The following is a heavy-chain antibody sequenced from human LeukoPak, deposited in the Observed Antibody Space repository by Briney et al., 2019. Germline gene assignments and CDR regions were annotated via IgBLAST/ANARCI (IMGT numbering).Heavy chain of an antibody. CDR1: GGSFSDHY. V-gene: IGHV4-34*01. CDR3: ARSYYYDGFDYSLGF. Sequence: SETLSLTCAVYGGSFSDHYWTWVRQPPGKGLEWIGEVNHRGTKRYNLSLKSRLTISIDTSKSQFSLKLSSVTAADTAKYYCARSYYYDGFDYSLGFWGQGTLVTVSS. D-gene: IGHD3-10*01. CDR2: VNHRGTK. J-gene: IGHJ4*02.